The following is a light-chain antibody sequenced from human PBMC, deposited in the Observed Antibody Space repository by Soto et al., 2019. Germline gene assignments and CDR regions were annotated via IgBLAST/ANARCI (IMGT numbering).Light chain of an antibody. CDR3: GTWDSSLSAPV. J-gene: IGLJ2*01. CDR1: SSNIGNNY. CDR2: ENN. Sequence: QSVLTQPPSVSAAPGQKVTISCSGSSSNIGNNYVSWYQQLPGTAPKPLIYENNKRPSGIPDRFSGSKSGTSATLGITGLQTGDEADYYCGTWDSSLSAPVFGGGTKLTVL. V-gene: IGLV1-51*02.